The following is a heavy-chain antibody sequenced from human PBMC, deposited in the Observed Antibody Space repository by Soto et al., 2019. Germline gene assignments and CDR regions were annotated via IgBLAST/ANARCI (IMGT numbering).Heavy chain of an antibody. D-gene: IGHD3-3*01. CDR3: AKDRPLRFLEWLLDY. J-gene: IGHJ4*02. V-gene: IGHV3-30*18. CDR2: ISYDGSNK. CDR1: GFTFSSYG. Sequence: GGSLRLSCAASGFTFSSYGMHWVRQAPGKGLEWVAVISYDGSNKYYADSVKGRFTTSRDNSKNTLYLQMNSLRAEDTAVYYCAKDRPLRFLEWLLDYWGQGTLVTVSS.